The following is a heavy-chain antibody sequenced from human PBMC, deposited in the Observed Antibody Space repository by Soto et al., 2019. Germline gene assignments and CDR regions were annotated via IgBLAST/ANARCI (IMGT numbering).Heavy chain of an antibody. V-gene: IGHV4-30-2*01. CDR1: GGSISSGGYS. CDR3: ATAGGLGAVAADY. Sequence: QLQLQESGSGLVKPSQTLSLTCAVSGGSISSGGYSWSWIRQPPGKGLEWIGYIYHSGSTYYHPSLKSRVTISVDRSKNQFSLKPSSVTAADTAVYYCATAGGLGAVAADYWGQGTLVTVSS. D-gene: IGHD6-19*01. CDR2: IYHSGST. J-gene: IGHJ4*02.